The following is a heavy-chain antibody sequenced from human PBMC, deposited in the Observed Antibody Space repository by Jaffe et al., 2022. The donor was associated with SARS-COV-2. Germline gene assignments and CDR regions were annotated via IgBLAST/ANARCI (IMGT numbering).Heavy chain of an antibody. Sequence: QVQLVESGGGVVQPGRSLRLSCAASGFTFSSYAMHWVRQAPGKGLEWVAVISYDGSNKYYADSVKGRFTISRDNSKNTLYLQMNSLRAEDTAVYYCARDQVAAGSYFDYWGQGTLVTVSS. J-gene: IGHJ4*02. CDR1: GFTFSSYA. CDR2: ISYDGSNK. D-gene: IGHD6-13*01. V-gene: IGHV3-30-3*01. CDR3: ARDQVAAGSYFDY.